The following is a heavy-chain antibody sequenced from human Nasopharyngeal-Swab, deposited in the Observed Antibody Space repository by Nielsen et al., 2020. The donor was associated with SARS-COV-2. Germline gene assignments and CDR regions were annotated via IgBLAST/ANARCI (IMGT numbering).Heavy chain of an antibody. CDR3: ARSDTAMGVGH. D-gene: IGHD5-18*01. J-gene: IGHJ5*02. CDR2: IDPSDSYT. Sequence: VRQMPGKGLGWMGRIDPSDSYTNYSSSFQGHVTISADKSISTAYLQWSSLKASDTAMYYCARSDTAMGVGHWGQGTLVTVSS. V-gene: IGHV5-10-1*01.